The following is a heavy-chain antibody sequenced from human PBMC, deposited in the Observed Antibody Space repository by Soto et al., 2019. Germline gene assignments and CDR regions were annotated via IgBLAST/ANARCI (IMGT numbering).Heavy chain of an antibody. J-gene: IGHJ4*02. V-gene: IGHV1-69*02. Sequence: QVHLVQSGAELKKPGSSXRVSCKASGDTFNFYTINWVRQAPGLGLEWMGRTNPILSMSNSALKFQGRLSISADKSTSTAYMDLRSLRSDDXAXXXXXXXXXXXXXXFDYWGQGALVTVSS. CDR2: TNPILSMS. CDR3: XXXXXXXXXXFDY. CDR1: GDTFNFYT.